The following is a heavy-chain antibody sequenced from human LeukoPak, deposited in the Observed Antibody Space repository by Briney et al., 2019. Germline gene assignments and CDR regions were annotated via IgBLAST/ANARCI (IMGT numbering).Heavy chain of an antibody. CDR2: IRFDGGNK. CDR1: GFTFNSYG. Sequence: PGGSLRLSCAASGFTFNSYGMHWVRQAPGKGLEWVAFIRFDGGNKYYADFVKARFTISRDNSKNTLYLEMNSLRAEDTAVYYCAKDQVYDSGWYWGQGTLVTVSS. V-gene: IGHV3-30*02. D-gene: IGHD3-22*01. J-gene: IGHJ4*02. CDR3: AKDQVYDSGWY.